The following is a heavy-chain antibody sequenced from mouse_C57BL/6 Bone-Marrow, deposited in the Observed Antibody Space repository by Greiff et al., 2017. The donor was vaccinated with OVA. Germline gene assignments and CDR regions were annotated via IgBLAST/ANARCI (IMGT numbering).Heavy chain of an antibody. V-gene: IGHV1-82*01. CDR1: GYAFSSSW. Sequence: VQLQQSGPELVKPGASVKISCKASGYAFSSSWMNWVKQRPGQGLEWIGRIYPGDGDTNYNGKFKGKATLTADKSSSTAYMHRSSLTSEDSAVYFCANARDYWGQGTSVTVSS. CDR2: IYPGDGDT. J-gene: IGHJ4*01. CDR3: ANARDY.